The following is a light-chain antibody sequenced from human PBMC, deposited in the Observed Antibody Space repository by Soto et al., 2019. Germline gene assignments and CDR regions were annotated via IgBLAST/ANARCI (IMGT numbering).Light chain of an antibody. CDR2: DAS. Sequence: DIQMTQSPSPVSPSVGDRVTITCRASQDIFNYLAWYQQKPGKAPKXVIYDASSLESGVPSRFSGSGSGTECTITISSLQLEDGEVYDCQQYNNWPRTFGQGTKVDIK. CDR1: QDIFNY. CDR3: QQYNNWPRT. J-gene: IGKJ1*01. V-gene: IGKV1-12*01.